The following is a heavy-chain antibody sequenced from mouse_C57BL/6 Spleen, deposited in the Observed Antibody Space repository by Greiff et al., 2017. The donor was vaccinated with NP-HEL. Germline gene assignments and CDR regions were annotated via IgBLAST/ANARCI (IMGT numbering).Heavy chain of an antibody. J-gene: IGHJ2*01. D-gene: IGHD2-5*01. CDR3: ARMAPYYSNFDY. V-gene: IGHV1-42*01. CDR2: INPSTGGT. Sequence: EVQLQQSGPELVKPGASVKISCKASGYSFTGYYMNWVKQSPEKSLEWIGEINPSTGGTTYNQKFKAKATLTVDKSSSTAYMQLKSLTSEDSAVYYCARMAPYYSNFDYWGQGTTLTVSS. CDR1: GYSFTGYY.